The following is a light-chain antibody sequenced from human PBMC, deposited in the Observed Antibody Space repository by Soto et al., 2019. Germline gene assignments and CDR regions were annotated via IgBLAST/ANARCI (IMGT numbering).Light chain of an antibody. V-gene: IGLV2-23*01. J-gene: IGLJ2*01. CDR1: SL. CDR2: EGS. Sequence: QSVLTQPASVSGSPGQSITISCTGTSLVSWYQQHPGKAPKLMIYEGSKRPSGVSNRVSGYKSDNTSSLTISVLHAEDEADYYCCTYTGSSTLVFGRGTKLTVL. CDR3: CTYTGSSTLV.